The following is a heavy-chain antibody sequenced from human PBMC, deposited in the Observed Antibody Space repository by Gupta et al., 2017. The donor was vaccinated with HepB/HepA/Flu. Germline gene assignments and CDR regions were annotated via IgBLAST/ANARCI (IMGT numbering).Heavy chain of an antibody. CDR3: ARPPLHDDEQIHDYGMDV. Sequence: GQGLEWMGWMNPNSGNTGYAQKFQGRVTMTRNTSISTAYMELSSLRSEDTAVYYCARPPLHDDEQIHDYGMDVWGQGTTVTVSS. CDR2: MNPNSGNT. J-gene: IGHJ6*02. D-gene: IGHD1/OR15-1a*01. V-gene: IGHV1-8*01.